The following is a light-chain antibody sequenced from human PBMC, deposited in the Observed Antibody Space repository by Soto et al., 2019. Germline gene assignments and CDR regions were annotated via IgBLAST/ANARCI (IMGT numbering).Light chain of an antibody. J-gene: IGLJ2*01. CDR3: NSYAGSNNFVV. CDR1: SSDVGGYNY. Sequence: QSALTQPPSASGSPGQSVTISCTGTSSDVGGYNYVSWYQHHPGKAPKLMIYEVSRRPSGVPDRFSGSKSGNTASLTVSGLQAEAEADYYCNSYAGSNNFVVFGGGTKLTVL. V-gene: IGLV2-8*01. CDR2: EVS.